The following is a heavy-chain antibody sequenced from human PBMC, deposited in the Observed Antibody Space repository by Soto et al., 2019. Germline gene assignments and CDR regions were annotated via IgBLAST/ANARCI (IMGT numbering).Heavy chain of an antibody. CDR2: IIPIFGTA. Sequence: QVQLVQSGAEVKKPGSSVKVSCKASGGTFSSYAISWVRQAPGQGLEWMGGIIPIFGTANYAQKFQGRVTITADESTSTAYMGLSSLRSEDTAVYYCARHIPYTDECSRHHDAFDIWGQGTMVTVSS. J-gene: IGHJ3*02. CDR3: ARHIPYTDECSRHHDAFDI. V-gene: IGHV1-69*01. D-gene: IGHD2-2*02. CDR1: GGTFSSYA.